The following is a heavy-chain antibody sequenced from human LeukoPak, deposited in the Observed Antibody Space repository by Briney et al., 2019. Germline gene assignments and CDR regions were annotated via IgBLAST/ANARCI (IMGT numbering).Heavy chain of an antibody. D-gene: IGHD6-19*01. J-gene: IGHJ5*02. CDR1: GYTFTSYA. V-gene: IGHV7-4-1*02. Sequence: ASVKVSCKASGYTFTSYAMNWVRQAPGQGLEWMGWINTNTGNPTYAQGFTGRFVFSLDTSVSTAYLQISSLKAEDTAVYYCARDGAAQWQAGFDPWGQGTLVTVSS. CDR3: ARDGAAQWQAGFDP. CDR2: INTNTGNP.